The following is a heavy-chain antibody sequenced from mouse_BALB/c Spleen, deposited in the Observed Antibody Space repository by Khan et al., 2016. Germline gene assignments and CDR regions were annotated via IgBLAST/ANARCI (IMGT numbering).Heavy chain of an antibody. Sequence: EVQLQESGPGLVKPSQSLSLTCTVTGYSITSDYAWNWIRQFPGNKLEWMGYIRYSGSKTYHPSLTSRLSITRDTSKTQLFLQLYSVTTEDTATYYGTRAPTATRYFEVWGAGTTVTVSS. CDR1: GYSITSDYA. V-gene: IGHV3-2*02. D-gene: IGHD1-2*01. CDR3: TRAPTATRYFEV. CDR2: IRYSGSK. J-gene: IGHJ1*01.